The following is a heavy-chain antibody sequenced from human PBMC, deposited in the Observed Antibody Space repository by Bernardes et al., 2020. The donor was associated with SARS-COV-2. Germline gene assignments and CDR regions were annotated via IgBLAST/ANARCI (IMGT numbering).Heavy chain of an antibody. CDR1: GFNFSSYA. D-gene: IGHD4-17*01. CDR3: ARILRDNGFGSGYYDL. J-gene: IGHJ2*01. V-gene: IGHV3-21*01. CDR2: ITASTTYI. Sequence: GGSLRLSCAASGFNFSSYAMNWVRQAPGKGLQWVSSITASTTYIQYTDSVEGRFTVSRDNAKNSLYLEMTSLRPEDTAIYYCARILRDNGFGSGYYDLWGRGTLVTVSS.